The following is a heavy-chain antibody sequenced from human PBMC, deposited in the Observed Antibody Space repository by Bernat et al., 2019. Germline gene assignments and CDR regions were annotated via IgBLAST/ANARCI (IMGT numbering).Heavy chain of an antibody. Sequence: QVQLVQSGAEVKKPGASVKVSCKVSGYTLTELSMHWVRQAPGKGLEWMGGFDPEDGETIYAQKFQGRVTMTEDTATDTAYMELGSLRSEDTAVYYCATGSITMVRGVRYAFDIWGQGTMVTVSS. V-gene: IGHV1-24*01. CDR2: FDPEDGET. CDR3: ATGSITMVRGVRYAFDI. D-gene: IGHD3-10*01. CDR1: GYTLTELS. J-gene: IGHJ3*02.